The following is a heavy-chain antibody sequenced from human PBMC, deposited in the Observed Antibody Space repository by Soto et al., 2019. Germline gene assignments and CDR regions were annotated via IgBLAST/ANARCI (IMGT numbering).Heavy chain of an antibody. D-gene: IGHD6-6*01. Sequence: ASVKVSCKASGYTFTSYAMHWVRQAPGQRLEWMGWIKAGNGNTKYSQKLQGRVTITRDTSASTAYIELSSLRSEDMAVYYCARDDSSSSGTDYYYYMDVWGKGTTVTVSS. J-gene: IGHJ6*03. CDR3: ARDDSSSSGTDYYYYMDV. CDR1: GYTFTSYA. V-gene: IGHV1-3*01. CDR2: IKAGNGNT.